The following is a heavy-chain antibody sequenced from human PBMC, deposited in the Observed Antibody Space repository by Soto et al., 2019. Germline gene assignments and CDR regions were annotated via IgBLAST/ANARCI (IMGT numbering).Heavy chain of an antibody. Sequence: PSETLSLTCTVSGGSISSGGYYWSWIRQHPGKGLEWIGYIYYSGSTYYNPSLKSRVTISVDTSKNQFSLKLSSVTAADTAVYYCASFDRRITIFGVVYGSGMDVWGQGTTVTVSS. D-gene: IGHD3-3*01. CDR1: GGSISSGGYY. CDR3: ASFDRRITIFGVVYGSGMDV. J-gene: IGHJ6*02. CDR2: IYYSGST. V-gene: IGHV4-31*03.